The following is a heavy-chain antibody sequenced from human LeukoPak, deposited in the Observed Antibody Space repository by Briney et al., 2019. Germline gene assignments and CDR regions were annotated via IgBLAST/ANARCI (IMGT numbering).Heavy chain of an antibody. CDR1: GFSLSDYG. Sequence: PGGSLRLSCAASGFSLSDYGMHWVRQVPGKGLEWVAVISFDGSDKYYVDSAKGRFTISRDNSKNTLYLQMNSLRGGDTAVYYCAKAQGTLWAAFDYWGQGTLVTVSS. CDR2: ISFDGSDK. D-gene: IGHD3-10*01. J-gene: IGHJ4*02. CDR3: AKAQGTLWAAFDY. V-gene: IGHV3-30*18.